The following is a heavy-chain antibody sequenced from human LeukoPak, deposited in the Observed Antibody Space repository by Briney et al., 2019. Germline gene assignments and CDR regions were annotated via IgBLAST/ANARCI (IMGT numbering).Heavy chain of an antibody. D-gene: IGHD2-21*01. Sequence: SETLSLTCTVSGGSIGSNNYYWGWIRQPPGKGLEWIGSIYYSGSTYYNPSLKSRVTISVDTSKNQFSLKLSSVTAADTAVYYCASFLWVISFDYWGQGTLVTVSS. V-gene: IGHV4-39*01. CDR3: ASFLWVISFDY. CDR2: IYYSGST. CDR1: GGSIGSNNYY. J-gene: IGHJ4*02.